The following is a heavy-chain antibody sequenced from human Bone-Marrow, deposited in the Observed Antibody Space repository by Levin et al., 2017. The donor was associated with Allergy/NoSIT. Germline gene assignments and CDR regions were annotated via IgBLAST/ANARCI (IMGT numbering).Heavy chain of an antibody. CDR2: IWYDGNRQ. Sequence: PGGSLRLSCVASGFTFSDYGMHWVRQAPGKGLEWVAVIWYDGNRQFYTDSVKGRFTVSRDNPTNTLYLQMNTLRAEDTAVYYCAREGASTTCYSDPRACQYYGMDVWGQGTTVTVSS. V-gene: IGHV3-33*01. J-gene: IGHJ6*02. CDR1: GFTFSDYG. D-gene: IGHD2-2*02. CDR3: AREGASTTCYSDPRACQYYGMDV.